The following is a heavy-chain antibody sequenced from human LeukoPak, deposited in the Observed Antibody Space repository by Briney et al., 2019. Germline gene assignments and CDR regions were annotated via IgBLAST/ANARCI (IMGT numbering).Heavy chain of an antibody. CDR1: GYSISSGYY. V-gene: IGHV4-38-2*02. Sequence: SETLSLTCTVSGYSISSGYYWGWIRQPPGKGLEWIGSIYHSGSTYYNPSLKSRVTISVDTSKNQFSLKLSSVTAADTAVYYCATLPSGSYRNNWFDPWGQGTLVTVSS. D-gene: IGHD1-26*01. CDR3: ATLPSGSYRNNWFDP. CDR2: IYHSGST. J-gene: IGHJ5*02.